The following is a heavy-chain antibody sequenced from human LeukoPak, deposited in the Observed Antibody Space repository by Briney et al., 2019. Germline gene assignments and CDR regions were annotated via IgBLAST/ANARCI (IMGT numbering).Heavy chain of an antibody. CDR3: ARDSTYAFDY. D-gene: IGHD2-2*01. CDR1: GFTFSTYS. Sequence: GGSLRLSCATSGFTFSTYSMNWVCQAPGKGLEWLSYIGISGTTIDYADSVKGRFTISRDNAKNSLYLQMNSLRAEDMAVYYCARDSTYAFDYWGQGILVTVSS. CDR2: IGISGTTI. V-gene: IGHV3-48*01. J-gene: IGHJ4*02.